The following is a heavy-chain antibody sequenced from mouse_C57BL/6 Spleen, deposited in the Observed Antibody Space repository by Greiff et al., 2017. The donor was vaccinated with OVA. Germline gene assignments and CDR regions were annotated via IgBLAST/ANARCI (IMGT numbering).Heavy chain of an antibody. D-gene: IGHD1-1*01. Sequence: QVHVKQPGAELVRPGTSVKLSCKASGYTFTSYWMHWVKQRPGQGLEWIGVIDPSDSYTNYNQKFKGKATLTVDTSSSTAYMQLSSLTSEDSAVYYCAGATKYFDVWGTGTTVTVSS. J-gene: IGHJ1*03. V-gene: IGHV1-59*01. CDR1: GYTFTSYW. CDR3: AGATKYFDV. CDR2: IDPSDSYT.